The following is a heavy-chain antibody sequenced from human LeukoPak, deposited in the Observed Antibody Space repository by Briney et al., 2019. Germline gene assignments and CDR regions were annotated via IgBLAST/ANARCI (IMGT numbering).Heavy chain of an antibody. J-gene: IGHJ4*02. CDR1: GYSISNDYY. CDR2: IYTSGST. Sequence: SETLSLTCSVSGYSISNDYYWGWIRQPPGKGLEWIGRIYTSGSTNYNPSLKSRVTMSVDTSKNQFSLKLSSVSAADTAVYYCARYGCSGGSCYVDYWGQGTLVTVSS. D-gene: IGHD2-15*01. V-gene: IGHV4-38-2*02. CDR3: ARYGCSGGSCYVDY.